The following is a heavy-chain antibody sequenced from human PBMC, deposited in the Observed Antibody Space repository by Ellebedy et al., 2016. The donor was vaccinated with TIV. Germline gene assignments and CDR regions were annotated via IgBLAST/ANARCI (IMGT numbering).Heavy chain of an antibody. CDR3: LPHDGLGY. V-gene: IGHV3-7*01. CDR2: INQNGREK. CDR1: GSTISRSW. J-gene: IGHJ4*02. D-gene: IGHD1-1*01. Sequence: GESLKISCAASGSTISRSWMSWVRQAPGKGLEWVTNINQNGREKNFVDSVKGRFSISRDNAKNSLFLQMNSLGADDTAVYYCLPHDGLGYWGQGTLVTVSS.